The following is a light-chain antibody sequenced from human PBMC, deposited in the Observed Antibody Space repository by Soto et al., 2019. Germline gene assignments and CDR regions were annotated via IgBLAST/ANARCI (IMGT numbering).Light chain of an antibody. CDR1: QSVSNNY. J-gene: IGKJ2*01. V-gene: IGKV3-20*01. CDR3: QQYGSSPPYT. Sequence: EVVLTQSPGTLSLSPGERATLSCRASQSVSNNYLAWYQQKPGQSPKLLLFGSSDRATGIPDRFRGSGSGTDFTLTISSLEPEDFAVYYWQQYGSSPPYTFGQGTKLEIK. CDR2: GSS.